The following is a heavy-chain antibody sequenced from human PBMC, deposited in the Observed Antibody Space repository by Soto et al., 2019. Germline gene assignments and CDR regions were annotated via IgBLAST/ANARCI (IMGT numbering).Heavy chain of an antibody. CDR3: ARSHSMIVVALCYFDY. CDR1: GGTFSSYA. D-gene: IGHD3-22*01. J-gene: IGHJ4*02. CDR2: IIPIFGTA. V-gene: IGHV1-69*06. Sequence: QVQLVQSGAEVKKPGSSVKVSCKASGGTFSSYAISWVRQAPGQGLEWMGGIIPIFGTANYAQKFQGRVTITADKSTSTAYMELSSLRSEDTAVYYCARSHSMIVVALCYFDYWGQGTLVTVSS.